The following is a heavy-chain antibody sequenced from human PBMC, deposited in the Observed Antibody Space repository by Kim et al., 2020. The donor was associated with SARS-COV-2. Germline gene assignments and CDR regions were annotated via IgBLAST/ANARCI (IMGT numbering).Heavy chain of an antibody. Sequence: SVKVSCKASGGTFSRNPISWVRQAPGQGLEWMGGILPMFGATNYIQKLQGRVTITADESTSTVYMDLSDLTSEDTAVYYCARGAVEDNWFDPWGQGTLVTVSS. D-gene: IGHD2-15*01. CDR1: GGTFSRNP. CDR3: ARGAVEDNWFDP. J-gene: IGHJ5*02. V-gene: IGHV1-69*13. CDR2: ILPMFGAT.